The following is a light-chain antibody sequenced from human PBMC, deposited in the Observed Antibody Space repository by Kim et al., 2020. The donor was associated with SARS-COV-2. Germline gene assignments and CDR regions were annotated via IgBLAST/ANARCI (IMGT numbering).Light chain of an antibody. J-gene: IGKJ5*01. CDR2: KVS. Sequence: ASISCRSSQSLRHGDGNTCLCWLHQRPGQPPRILIYKVSNRFSGVPDRFSGSGAGTDFTLKIDRVEAEDVGIYYCMQATHFPRITFGQGTRLEIK. CDR1: QSLRHGDGNTC. V-gene: IGKV2-24*01. CDR3: MQATHFPRIT.